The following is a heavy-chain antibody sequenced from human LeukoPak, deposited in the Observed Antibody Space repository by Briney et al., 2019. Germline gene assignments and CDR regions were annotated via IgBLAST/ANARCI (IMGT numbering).Heavy chain of an antibody. CDR1: GYTFTDYG. CDR3: VRVKSNNWWGNFDY. V-gene: IGHV1-18*04. D-gene: IGHD3-16*01. J-gene: IGHJ4*02. Sequence: ASVKVSCKAFGYTFTDYGITWVRQAPGQGLQWLGWVSANTGNTNYAQRFQGRVTMTIDTSTSTAYMELGSLGSDDTAVYYCVRVKSNNWWGNFDYWGQGTLVTVSS. CDR2: VSANTGNT.